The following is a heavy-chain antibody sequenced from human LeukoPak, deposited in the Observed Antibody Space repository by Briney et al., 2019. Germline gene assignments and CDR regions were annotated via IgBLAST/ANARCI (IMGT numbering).Heavy chain of an antibody. CDR3: ARLSYCSGGSCYTTFDY. Sequence: RGESLKISCKGSGYSFTSYWIGWVRQMPGKGLEWMGIIYPGDSDTRYSPSFQGQVTISADKSISTAYLQWSSLKASDTAMYYCARLSYCSGGSCYTTFDYWGQGTLVTVSS. J-gene: IGHJ4*02. V-gene: IGHV5-51*01. CDR1: GYSFTSYW. D-gene: IGHD2-15*01. CDR2: IYPGDSDT.